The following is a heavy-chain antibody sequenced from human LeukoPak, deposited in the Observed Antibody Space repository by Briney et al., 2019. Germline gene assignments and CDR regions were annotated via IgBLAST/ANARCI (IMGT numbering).Heavy chain of an antibody. CDR1: GFTFSNYA. Sequence: GGSLRLSCAVSGFTFSNYALSWVRQAPGKGLEWVANIKQDGSEKYYVDSVKGRFTISRDNAKNSLHLQMNSLRAEDTAVYYCARKTYYYDSSDYGWFDPWGQGTLVTVSS. J-gene: IGHJ5*02. CDR3: ARKTYYYDSSDYGWFDP. V-gene: IGHV3-7*01. CDR2: IKQDGSEK. D-gene: IGHD3-22*01.